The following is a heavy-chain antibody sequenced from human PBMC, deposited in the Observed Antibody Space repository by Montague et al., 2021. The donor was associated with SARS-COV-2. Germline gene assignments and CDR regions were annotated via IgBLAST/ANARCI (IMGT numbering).Heavy chain of an antibody. Sequence: PALVKPTQTLTLTCTFSGFSLSTPNVGVGWIRQPPGKAPEWVAVXYSNDEKRYSPSLRNRLTITKDTAKNQVVLSLTYVDSVDTATYYCAHLIRYYDIFTGIPFDYWGQGSQVTVSS. D-gene: IGHD3-9*01. V-gene: IGHV2-5*01. CDR1: GFSLSTPNVG. CDR3: AHLIRYYDIFTGIPFDY. CDR2: XYSNDEK. J-gene: IGHJ4*02.